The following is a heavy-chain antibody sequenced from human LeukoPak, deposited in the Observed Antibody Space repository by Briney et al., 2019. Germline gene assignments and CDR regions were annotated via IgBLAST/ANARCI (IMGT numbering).Heavy chain of an antibody. CDR2: MNPNSGNT. J-gene: IGHJ4*02. CDR3: ARGRGYCSSTSCQDYFDY. Sequence: GASVKVPCKASGYTFTSYDINWVRQATGQGLEWMGWMNPNSGNTGYAQKFQGRVTITRNTSISTAYMELSNLRSEDTAVYYCARGRGYCSSTSCQDYFDYWGQGTLVTVSS. D-gene: IGHD2-2*01. V-gene: IGHV1-8*03. CDR1: GYTFTSYD.